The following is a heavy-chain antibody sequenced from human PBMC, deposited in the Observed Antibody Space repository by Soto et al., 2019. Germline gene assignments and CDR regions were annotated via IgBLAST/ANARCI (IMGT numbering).Heavy chain of an antibody. Sequence: ASVKVSCKASGYTFTSYDINWVRQAPGQRLERMGRIIPNLGIANYAQKFQGRVTITADKSTSTAYMELSSLRSEDTAVYYCARYDQENYYYDSSGYKNWFDPWGQGTLVTVSS. D-gene: IGHD3-22*01. V-gene: IGHV1-69*04. CDR1: GYTFTSYD. J-gene: IGHJ5*02. CDR3: ARYDQENYYYDSSGYKNWFDP. CDR2: IIPNLGIA.